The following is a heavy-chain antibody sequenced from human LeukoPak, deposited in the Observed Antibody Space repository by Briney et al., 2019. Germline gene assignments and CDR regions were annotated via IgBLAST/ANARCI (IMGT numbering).Heavy chain of an antibody. CDR2: ISGGGGNT. D-gene: IGHD5-24*01. V-gene: IGHV3-23*01. J-gene: IGHJ4*02. CDR1: GFTFSIYA. Sequence: SGGSLRLSCAASGFTFSIYAMSWVRQAPGKGLEWVSGISGGGGNTKHADSVKGRFTISRDNSKNTLYLQMESLRAEGTAVYYCARGRDGYDYFDYWGQGTLVTVSS. CDR3: ARGRDGYDYFDY.